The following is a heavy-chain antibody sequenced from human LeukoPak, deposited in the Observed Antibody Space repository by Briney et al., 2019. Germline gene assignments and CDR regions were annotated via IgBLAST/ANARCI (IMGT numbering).Heavy chain of an antibody. Sequence: GGSLRLSCAASGFTFSRHAMSWVRQAPGKGLEWVSALSGSGHYTYYADSVKGRFTISRDNSKNTLYLQMNSLRVEDTAVYYCATGANYYNGSGYCNEYYYDYWGQGTLVTVSS. CDR2: LSGSGHYT. D-gene: IGHD3-22*01. CDR3: ATGANYYNGSGYCNEYYYDY. CDR1: GFTFSRHA. J-gene: IGHJ4*02. V-gene: IGHV3-23*01.